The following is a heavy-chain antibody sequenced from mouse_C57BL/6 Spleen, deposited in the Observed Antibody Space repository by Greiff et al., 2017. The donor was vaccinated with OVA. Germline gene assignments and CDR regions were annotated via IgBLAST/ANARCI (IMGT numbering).Heavy chain of an antibody. Sequence: QVQLQQPGAELVKPGASVKLSCKASGYTFTSYWMQWVKQRPGQGLEWIGEIYPSDSYTNYNQKFKGKATLTVDTSSSTAYMQLSSLTSEDSAVYYCARSLSTTGWDWFADWGQGTLVTVSA. J-gene: IGHJ3*01. CDR2: IYPSDSYT. D-gene: IGHD1-1*01. V-gene: IGHV1-50*01. CDR1: GYTFTSYW. CDR3: ARSLSTTGWDWFAD.